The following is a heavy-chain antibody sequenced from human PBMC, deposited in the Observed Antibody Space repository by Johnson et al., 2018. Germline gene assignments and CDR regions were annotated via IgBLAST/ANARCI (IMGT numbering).Heavy chain of an antibody. Sequence: QVQLVESGGGVVQPGQSLRLSCEASGFSFSTFAMHWVRQAPGKGLEWLAIVSYDGRGKYFADSVRGRFTISRDNSKNTLYLQMNNLRGDDTAVYFCASWAAYCCDGSCFSEEFLSGPFDFWGQGAQVTVSS. J-gene: IGHJ4*02. D-gene: IGHD2-15*01. CDR2: VSYDGRGK. CDR1: GFSFSTFA. V-gene: IGHV3-30*04. CDR3: ASWAAYCCDGSCFSEEFLSGPFDF.